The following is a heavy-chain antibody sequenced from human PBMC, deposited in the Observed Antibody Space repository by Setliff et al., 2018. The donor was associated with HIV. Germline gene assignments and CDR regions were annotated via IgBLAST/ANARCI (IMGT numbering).Heavy chain of an antibody. V-gene: IGHV1-2*02. CDR3: ARVSIGYNDLTSPRHTHALGY. Sequence: ASVKVSCKASGYIFSVYHMHWVRQAPGQGIEWMGWINHNSGDTKYAQKFEGRDTMTRDTSISTDYMELNSLRSDDTAVYFCARVSIGYNDLTSPRHTHALGYWGEVTLVTVS. CDR1: GYIFSVYH. D-gene: IGHD6-25*01. J-gene: IGHJ4*02. CDR2: INHNSGDT.